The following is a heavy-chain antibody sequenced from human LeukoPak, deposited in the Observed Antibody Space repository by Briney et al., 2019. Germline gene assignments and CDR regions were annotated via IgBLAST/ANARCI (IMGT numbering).Heavy chain of an antibody. CDR2: IYYSGST. CDR1: GGSISSYY. D-gene: IGHD3-22*01. V-gene: IGHV4-59*01. Sequence: SETLSLTCTVSGGSISSYYWSWIRHPPGKGLEWIGYIYYSGSTNYNPSLKSRVTISVDTSKNQFSLKLSSVTAADTAVYYCARSYYYDSSGYYQIDYWGQGTLVTVSS. J-gene: IGHJ4*02. CDR3: ARSYYYDSSGYYQIDY.